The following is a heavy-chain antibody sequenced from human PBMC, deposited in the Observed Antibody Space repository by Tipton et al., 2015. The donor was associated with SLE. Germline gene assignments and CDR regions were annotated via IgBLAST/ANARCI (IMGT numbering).Heavy chain of an antibody. D-gene: IGHD2-15*01. CDR3: AGAWQGYCSGGTCYVLDY. CDR1: GGAISSNY. CDR2: ISNSETT. Sequence: TLSLTCTVSGGAISSNYWSWIRQAPGKGPEWIGYISNSETTKYNPSLKSRVTISVDTSKNQFSLKLRSVTAADTAGYYCAGAWQGYCSGGTCYVLDYWGQGTLVTVSS. J-gene: IGHJ4*02. V-gene: IGHV4-59*01.